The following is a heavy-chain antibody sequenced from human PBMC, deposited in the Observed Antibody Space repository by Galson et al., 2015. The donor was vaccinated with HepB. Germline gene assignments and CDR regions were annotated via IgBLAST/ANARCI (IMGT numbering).Heavy chain of an antibody. CDR3: ARNEYSGYSGYMDV. CDR1: GFTFSDYY. D-gene: IGHD5-12*01. Sequence: SLRLSCAASGFTFSDYYMSWIRQAPGKGLEWVSYISSSGSTIYYADSVKGRFTISRDNAKNSLYLQMNSLRAEDTAVYYCARNEYSGYSGYMDVWGKGTTVTVSS. V-gene: IGHV3-11*01. J-gene: IGHJ6*03. CDR2: ISSSGSTI.